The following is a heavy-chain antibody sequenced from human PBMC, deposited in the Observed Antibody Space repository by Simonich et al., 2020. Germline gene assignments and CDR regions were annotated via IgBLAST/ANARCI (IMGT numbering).Heavy chain of an antibody. J-gene: IGHJ6*03. V-gene: IGHV1-2*02. Sequence: QVQLVQSGAEVKKPGASVKVSCKDSGYTFTGYYMHWVRQAPGQGLEWMGWINPNSGGTNYAQKFQGRVTMTRDTSISTAYRELSRLRSDDTAVYYCARDRAARYYYYYYMDVWGKGTTVTVSS. CDR1: GYTFTGYY. CDR2: INPNSGGT. D-gene: IGHD6-6*01. CDR3: ARDRAARYYYYYYMDV.